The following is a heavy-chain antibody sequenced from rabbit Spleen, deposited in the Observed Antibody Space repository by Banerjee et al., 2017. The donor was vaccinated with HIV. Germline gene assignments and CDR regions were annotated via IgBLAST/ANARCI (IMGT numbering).Heavy chain of an antibody. V-gene: IGHV1S45*01. CDR2: IDTSDGDT. Sequence: LEESGGGLVKPGGTLTLTCTVSGFSFSSNWICWVRQAPGKGLEWIACIDTSDGDTDYANWVNGRFTISKTSSTVDLKMTSLTAADTATYFCARGNDWGAMGWWGQGTLVTVS. CDR3: ARGNDWGAMGW. D-gene: IGHD4-1*01. J-gene: IGHJ4*01. CDR1: GFSFSSNW.